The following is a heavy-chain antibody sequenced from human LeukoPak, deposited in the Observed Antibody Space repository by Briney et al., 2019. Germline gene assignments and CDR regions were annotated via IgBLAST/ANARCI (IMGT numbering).Heavy chain of an antibody. V-gene: IGHV3-48*01. D-gene: IGHD3-22*01. Sequence: GGSLRLSCAASGFTFRSYSMNWVRQAPGKGLEWVSYISSTSTIYYADSVKGRFTISRDNAKNSLYLQMNSLRAEDTAVYYCARGDIYYYATSGLDYWGQGTLVTVSS. CDR3: ARGDIYYYATSGLDY. CDR2: ISSTSTI. J-gene: IGHJ4*02. CDR1: GFTFRSYS.